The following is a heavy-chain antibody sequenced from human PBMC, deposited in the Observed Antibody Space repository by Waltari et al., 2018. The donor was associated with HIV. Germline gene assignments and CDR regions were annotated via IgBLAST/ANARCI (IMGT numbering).Heavy chain of an antibody. CDR2: IKRKTEGWTT. CDR3: TVGKSSGYY. J-gene: IGHJ4*02. Sequence: EVQLVESGGGLVKPGGSLRLSCAASGVSFSDVWLNWVRQAPGQGLGWGGQIKRKTEGWTTDYAAPVKGRFTISRDDSKNMLFLEMNSLNTDDTASYYCTVGKSSGYYWGQGTLVTVSS. CDR1: GVSFSDVW. V-gene: IGHV3-15*01. D-gene: IGHD3-22*01.